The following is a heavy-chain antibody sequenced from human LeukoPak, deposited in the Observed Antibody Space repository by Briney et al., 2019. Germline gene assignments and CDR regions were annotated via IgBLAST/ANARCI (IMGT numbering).Heavy chain of an antibody. V-gene: IGHV3-66*01. D-gene: IGHD5-24*01. CDR3: ASRDKGYYSGMDV. CDR2: LYSGGST. J-gene: IGHJ6*02. CDR1: GVTVSGNY. Sequence: GGSLRLSCAASGVTVSGNYMSWVRQAPGEGLEWVSLLYSGGSTYYADSVKGRFSISRDNSKNTLYLQMNSLRAEDTAVYYCASRDKGYYSGMDVWGQGTTVTVSS.